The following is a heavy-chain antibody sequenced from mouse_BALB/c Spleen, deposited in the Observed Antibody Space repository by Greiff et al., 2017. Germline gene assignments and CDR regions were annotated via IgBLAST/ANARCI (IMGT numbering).Heavy chain of an antibody. D-gene: IGHD1-1*01. CDR3: VTFPSYGEGI. CDR2: ISSGSSTI. Sequence: EVQRVESGGGLVQPGGSRKLSCAASGFTFSSFGMHWVRQAPEKGLEWVAYISSGSSTIYYADTVKGRFTISRDNPKNTLFLQMTSLRSEDTAMYYCVTFPSYGEGIWGQGTLVTVSA. V-gene: IGHV5-17*02. CDR1: GFTFSSFG. J-gene: IGHJ3*01.